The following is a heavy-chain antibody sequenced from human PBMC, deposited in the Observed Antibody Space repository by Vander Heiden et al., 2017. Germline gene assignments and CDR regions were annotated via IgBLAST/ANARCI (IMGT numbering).Heavy chain of an antibody. J-gene: IGHJ2*01. CDR3: ARKIGKQGNFWYFDL. D-gene: IGHD3-10*01. Sequence: EVQLVESGGGLIQPGGSLRLSCAASGFTVSSNYLSWVRQAPGKGLEWVSVIYSGGSTYYADSGKGRFTISRDNAKNTLYIQMNRLRAEETAVYYCARKIGKQGNFWYFDLWGLGTMVTVYS. V-gene: IGHV3-53*01. CDR1: GFTVSSNY. CDR2: IYSGGST.